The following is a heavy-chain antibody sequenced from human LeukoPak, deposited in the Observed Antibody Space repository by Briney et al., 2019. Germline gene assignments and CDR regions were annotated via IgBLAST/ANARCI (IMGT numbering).Heavy chain of an antibody. CDR2: VSAYNGNT. J-gene: IGHJ6*02. CDR1: GYTFINYG. CDR3: ATDSRWEAGYYYYGMDV. V-gene: IGHV1-18*01. D-gene: IGHD1-26*01. Sequence: ASVKVSCKASGYTFINYGFSWVRQAPGQGLEWMGWVSAYNGNTIYAQNLQGRVTMTEDTSTDTAYMELSSLRSEDTAVYYCATDSRWEAGYYYYGMDVWGQGTTVTVSS.